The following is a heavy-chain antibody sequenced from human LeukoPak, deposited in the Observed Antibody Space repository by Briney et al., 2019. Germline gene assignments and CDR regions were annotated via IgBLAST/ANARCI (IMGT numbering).Heavy chain of an antibody. V-gene: IGHV3-73*01. J-gene: IGHJ4*02. CDR1: GFTFSSYA. D-gene: IGHD1-26*01. CDR2: IRSKANSDAT. CDR3: TRLVFGSYDFDY. Sequence: GGSLRLSCAASGFTFSSYAMSWVRQASGKGLEWVGRIRSKANSDATAYAASVKGRFTISRDDSKNTAYLQMNSLKTEDTAVYYCTRLVFGSYDFDYWGQGTLVTVSS.